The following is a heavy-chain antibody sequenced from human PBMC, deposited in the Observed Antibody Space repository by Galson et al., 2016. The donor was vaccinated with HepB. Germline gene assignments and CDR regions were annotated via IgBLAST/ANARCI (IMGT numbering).Heavy chain of an antibody. Sequence: TLSLTCTVSGGSISSGGYFWSWIRQYPGKGPEWIGNIYYSGTTYYNPSLKSRVTISVDTSKNQFSLKLSSVTAADTAVYYCARVPATTQSYYYGMDVWGHGTTVTVSS. J-gene: IGHJ6*01. CDR1: GGSISSGGYF. CDR3: ARVPATTQSYYYGMDV. V-gene: IGHV4-31*03. D-gene: IGHD5-12*01. CDR2: IYYSGTT.